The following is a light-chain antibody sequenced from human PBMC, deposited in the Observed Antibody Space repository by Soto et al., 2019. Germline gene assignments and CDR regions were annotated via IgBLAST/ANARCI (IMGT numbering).Light chain of an antibody. J-gene: IGKJ5*01. CDR2: EAS. CDR1: QSLRSS. CDR3: QQYGSTPTT. V-gene: IGKV3-20*01. Sequence: VMTQSPATRSGSPGERASRSCRASQSLRSSLAWYQQKPGQAPRLLIYEASNRATGIPDRFSGSGSGAEFTITISRLETEDFAVYSCQQYGSTPTTVGPGTRLEIK.